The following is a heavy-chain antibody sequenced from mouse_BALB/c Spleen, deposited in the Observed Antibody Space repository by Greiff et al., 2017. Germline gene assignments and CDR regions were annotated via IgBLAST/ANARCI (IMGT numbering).Heavy chain of an antibody. V-gene: IGHV5-6-5*01. CDR3: ARSTMITTWAMDY. CDR2: ISSGGST. Sequence: DVHLVESGGGLVKPGGSLKLSCAASGFTFSSYAMSWVRQTPEKRLEWVASISSGGSTYYPDSVKGRFTISRDNARNILYLQMSSLRSEDTAMYYCARSTMITTWAMDYWGQGTSVTVSS. D-gene: IGHD2-4*01. J-gene: IGHJ4*01. CDR1: GFTFSSYA.